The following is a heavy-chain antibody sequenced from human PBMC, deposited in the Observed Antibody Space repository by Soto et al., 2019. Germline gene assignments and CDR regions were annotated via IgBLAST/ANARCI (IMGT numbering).Heavy chain of an antibody. Sequence: GGSLRLSCAASGFTFSSYSMNWVRQAPGKGLEWVSYISSSSSTIYYAESVKGRFTISRDNSKNSLYLEMNSLRSEDTAVYYCASTPGRVDTAMVPLQDPDAFDIWGQGTMVTVSS. D-gene: IGHD5-18*01. V-gene: IGHV3-48*01. CDR2: ISSSSSTI. CDR3: ASTPGRVDTAMVPLQDPDAFDI. J-gene: IGHJ3*02. CDR1: GFTFSSYS.